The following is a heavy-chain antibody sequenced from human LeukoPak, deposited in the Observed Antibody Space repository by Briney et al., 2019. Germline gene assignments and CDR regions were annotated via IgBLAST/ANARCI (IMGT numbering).Heavy chain of an antibody. CDR1: GGSISSYY. J-gene: IGHJ5*02. Sequence: SETLSLTCTVSGGSISSYYWSWIRQPAGKGLEWIGRIYTSGSTNYNPSLKSRVTMSVDTSKNQFSLKLSSVTAADTAVYYCARVSYSYGYVGWFDPWGQGTLVTVSS. CDR2: IYTSGST. V-gene: IGHV4-4*07. CDR3: ARVSYSYGYVGWFDP. D-gene: IGHD5-18*01.